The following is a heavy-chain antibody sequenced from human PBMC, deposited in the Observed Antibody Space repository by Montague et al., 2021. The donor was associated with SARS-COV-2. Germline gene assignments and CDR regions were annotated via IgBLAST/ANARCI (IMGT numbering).Heavy chain of an antibody. J-gene: IGHJ6*02. CDR2: ITRKSGST. CDR3: ARDLLTPTWGSRHFSYSMDV. Sequence: SLRLSGAASGFTFSDYKINWVRQAPGKGLEWVSSITRKSGSTYYAESVXGRFTVSRDNAKNSLYLQMNSLTAEDAAVYYCARDLLTPTWGSRHFSYSMDVGGQGTTVTVSS. CDR1: GFTFSDYK. D-gene: IGHD2/OR15-2a*01. V-gene: IGHV3-21*01.